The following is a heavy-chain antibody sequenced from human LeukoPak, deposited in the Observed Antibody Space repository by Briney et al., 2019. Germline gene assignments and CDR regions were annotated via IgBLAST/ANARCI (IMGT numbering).Heavy chain of an antibody. CDR3: ARVAGYSSGWYAPRPGWYFDL. V-gene: IGHV4-34*01. CDR1: GGSFSGYY. CDR2: INHSGST. J-gene: IGHJ2*01. D-gene: IGHD6-19*01. Sequence: PSETLSLTCAVYGGSFSGYYWSWIRQPPGKGLEWIGEINHSGSTNYNPSLKSRVTISVDMPKNQFSLRLDSATAADTAVYYCARVAGYSSGWYAPRPGWYFDLWGRGTLVTVSS.